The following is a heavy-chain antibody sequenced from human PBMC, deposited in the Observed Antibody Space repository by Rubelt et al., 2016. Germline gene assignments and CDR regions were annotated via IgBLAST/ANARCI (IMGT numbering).Heavy chain of an antibody. J-gene: IGHJ6*02. CDR3: ASSLPNLFGIAARDYYYYYGMDV. D-gene: IGHD6-6*01. Sequence: QVQLVQSGAEVKKPGSSVKVSCKASGGTFSSYAISWVRQAPGQGLEWMGRIIPILGIANYAPKFQGRVTITADKSTSTAYMELSSLRSEDTAVYYCASSLPNLFGIAARDYYYYYGMDVWGQGTTVTVSS. CDR2: IIPILGIA. CDR1: GGTFSSYA. V-gene: IGHV1-69*04.